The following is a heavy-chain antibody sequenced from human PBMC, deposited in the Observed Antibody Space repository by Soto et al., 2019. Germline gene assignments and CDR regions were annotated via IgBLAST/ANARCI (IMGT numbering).Heavy chain of an antibody. CDR2: IIGTGTP. D-gene: IGHD1-1*01. CDR1: GFTLSRSA. V-gene: IGHV3-23*01. CDR3: ARDAVYNDGLWLPDY. J-gene: IGHJ4*02. Sequence: GGSLRLSCAASGFTLSRSAMMWGRQAPGKGLEWVSGIIGTGTPYHADSVKGRFTISKDNSKNTLYLQMNSLRAEDTAVYYCARDAVYNDGLWLPDYWGPGTLVTVSS.